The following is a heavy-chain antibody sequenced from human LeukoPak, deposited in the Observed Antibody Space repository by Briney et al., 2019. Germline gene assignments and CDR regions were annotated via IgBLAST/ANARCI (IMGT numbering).Heavy chain of an antibody. J-gene: IGHJ5*02. CDR1: GFTFSSYT. Sequence: GGSLRLSCAASGFTFSSYTMNWVRQAPGKGLKWVSSISSDSNYIYYADSVKGRFTISRDNAWNSLYLQMNSLRAEDTAVYYCARKENILTGYYDHWGQGTLVTVSS. CDR2: ISSDSNYI. CDR3: ARKENILTGYYDH. V-gene: IGHV3-21*01. D-gene: IGHD3-9*01.